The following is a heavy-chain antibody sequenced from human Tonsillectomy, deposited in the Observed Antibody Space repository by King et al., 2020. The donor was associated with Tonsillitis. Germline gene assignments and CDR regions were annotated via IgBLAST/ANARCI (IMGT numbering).Heavy chain of an antibody. CDR1: GYSFTSYW. D-gene: IGHD5-18*01. Sequence: QLVQSGAEVKKPGESLKISCKGSGYSFTSYWIGWVRQMPGKGLEWMGIIYPGDSDTRYSPSFQGQVTISAAQSISTAYLQWSSLKASDTAMYYCARRRSGYRYGFPTPDDAFDIWGQGTMVTVSS. V-gene: IGHV5-51*01. CDR3: ARRRSGYRYGFPTPDDAFDI. J-gene: IGHJ3*02. CDR2: IYPGDSDT.